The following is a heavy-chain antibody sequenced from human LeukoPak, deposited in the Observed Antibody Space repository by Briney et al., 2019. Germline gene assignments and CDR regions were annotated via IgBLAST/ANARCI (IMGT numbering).Heavy chain of an antibody. J-gene: IGHJ5*02. CDR3: ARDRSGDDDFWSGYYTNYFDP. V-gene: IGHV4-39*02. CDR2: IYYSGST. Sequence: SETLSLTCAVSGGSISSNSYYWGWIRQPPGKGLEWIGSIYYSGSTYYNPSLKSRVTISVDTSKNQFSLKLSSVTAADTAVYYCARDRSGDDDFWSGYYTNYFDPWGQGTLVTVSS. D-gene: IGHD3-3*01. CDR1: GGSISSNSYY.